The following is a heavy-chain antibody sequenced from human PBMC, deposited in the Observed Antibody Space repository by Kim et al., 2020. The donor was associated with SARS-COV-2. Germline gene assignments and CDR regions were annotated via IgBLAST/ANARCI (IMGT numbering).Heavy chain of an antibody. CDR3: AIGIAAAGPDY. D-gene: IGHD6-13*01. CDR2: T. V-gene: IGHV4-34*01. Sequence: THYNPSLKSRVTISVDTSKNQFSLKLSSVTAADTAVYYCAIGIAAAGPDYWGQGTLVTVSS. J-gene: IGHJ4*02.